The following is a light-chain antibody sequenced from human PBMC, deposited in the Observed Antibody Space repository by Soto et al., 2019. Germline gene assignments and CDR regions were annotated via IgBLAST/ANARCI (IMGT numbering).Light chain of an antibody. CDR3: QQSNTTPRT. J-gene: IGKJ2*01. CDR2: AAS. V-gene: IGKV1-39*01. Sequence: DIQMTQSPSSLSASVGDRVTITCRASQPISTYVNWYQQKPGKAPKVLIYAASSLQSGVPSRFSGSGSGTDFTLTISTLQPDDFATYYCQQSNTTPRTFGQGTKVDIK. CDR1: QPISTY.